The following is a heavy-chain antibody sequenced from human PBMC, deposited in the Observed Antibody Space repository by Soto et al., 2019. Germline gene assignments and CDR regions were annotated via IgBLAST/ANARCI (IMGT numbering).Heavy chain of an antibody. D-gene: IGHD3-16*01. CDR3: TTEKYGAGRVGVYY. J-gene: IGHJ4*02. V-gene: IGHV1-69*02. CDR2: IVPTLRLT. Sequence: QVQLVQSGAEVKKPRSSLKVSCETSGGTSTIYTISWVRQAPGQGLQWMGRIVPTLRLTNYAQEFQGRLTITADTSTSTAHMELSSLTSEDAAVYYCTTEKYGAGRVGVYYWGQGTLVTVSS. CDR1: GGTSTIYT.